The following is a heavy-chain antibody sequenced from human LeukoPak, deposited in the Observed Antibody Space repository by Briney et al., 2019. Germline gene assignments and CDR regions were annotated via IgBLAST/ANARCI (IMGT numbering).Heavy chain of an antibody. D-gene: IGHD3-22*01. V-gene: IGHV3-11*01. CDR1: GFTFSDYY. CDR3: ASLYDSSGYPSFDY. J-gene: IGHJ4*02. CDR2: ISSSGSTI. Sequence: GGSLRLSCAASGFTFSDYYMSWIRQAPGKGLEWVSYISSSGSTIYYADSVKGRFTISRDNAKNSLYLQMNSLRAEDTAVYYCASLYDSSGYPSFDYWGQGTLVTVSS.